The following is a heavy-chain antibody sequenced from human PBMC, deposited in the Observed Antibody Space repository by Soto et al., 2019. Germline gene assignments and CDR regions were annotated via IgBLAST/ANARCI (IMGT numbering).Heavy chain of an antibody. CDR3: ARQRTTVVTQAYFDH. CDR1: GGSVSSDTHY. D-gene: IGHD2-21*02. CDR2: IYSSGST. J-gene: IGHJ4*02. Sequence: SETLSLTCPVSGGSVSSDTHYWSWIRQPTGKRLEWIGFIYSSGSTNYTPSLKSRVTMSVDTSKNQFSLKLSSVTATDTAVYYCARQRTTVVTQAYFDHWGQGALVTVS. V-gene: IGHV4-61*10.